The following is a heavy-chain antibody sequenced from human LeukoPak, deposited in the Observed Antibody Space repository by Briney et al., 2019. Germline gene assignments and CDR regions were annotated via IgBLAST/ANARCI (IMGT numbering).Heavy chain of an antibody. Sequence: SETLSLTCTVSGGSISSHYWSWIRQPPGKGLEWIGYIYYSGSSKYNPSLKSRVTISVDTSKNQFSLKLSSVTAAGTAVYYCARLYDSSGYTNWLDPWGQGTLVTVSS. CDR3: ARLYDSSGYTNWLDP. CDR2: IYYSGSS. CDR1: GGSISSHY. V-gene: IGHV4-59*11. D-gene: IGHD3-22*01. J-gene: IGHJ5*02.